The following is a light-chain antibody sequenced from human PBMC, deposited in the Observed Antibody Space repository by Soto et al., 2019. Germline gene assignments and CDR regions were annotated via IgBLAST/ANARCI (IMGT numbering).Light chain of an antibody. J-gene: IGKJ2*01. CDR2: NAF. CDR1: LSISGW. CDR3: QQSYSTPYT. V-gene: IGKV1-5*01. Sequence: DIQLTQSPSTLSASIGDTVTITCRASLSISGWLAWYQQAPGKAPKLLIFNAFTLQRGVPSRFRGGGSGTEFTLTISSLQPEDFATYYCQQSYSTPYTFGQGTKLEIK.